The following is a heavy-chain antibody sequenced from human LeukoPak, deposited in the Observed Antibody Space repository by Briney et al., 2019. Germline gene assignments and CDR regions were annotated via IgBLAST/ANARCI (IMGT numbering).Heavy chain of an antibody. Sequence: PGGSLRLSCSASGFTFSSYAMSWVRQAPGKGLEWVSAISGSGGSTYYADSVKGRFTISRDNSKNTQYLQMNSLRAEDTAVYYCAKGGYDFWSGYFPFDPWGQGTLVTVSS. CDR2: ISGSGGST. J-gene: IGHJ5*02. D-gene: IGHD3-3*01. CDR3: AKGGYDFWSGYFPFDP. V-gene: IGHV3-23*01. CDR1: GFTFSSYA.